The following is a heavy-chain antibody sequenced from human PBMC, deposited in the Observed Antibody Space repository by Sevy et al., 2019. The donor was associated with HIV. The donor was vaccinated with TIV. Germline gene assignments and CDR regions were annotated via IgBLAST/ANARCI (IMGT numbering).Heavy chain of an antibody. V-gene: IGHV3-23*01. J-gene: IGHJ4*02. CDR1: GFTCSSYA. D-gene: IGHD3-9*01. Sequence: GGSLRLSCAASGFTCSSYAMSWVRQAPGKGLEWVSAISGSGGSTYYADSVKGRFTISRDNSKNTPYLQMNSLRAEDTAVYYCAKGLLRYFDWLLSYFDYWGQGTLVTVSS. CDR3: AKGLLRYFDWLLSYFDY. CDR2: ISGSGGST.